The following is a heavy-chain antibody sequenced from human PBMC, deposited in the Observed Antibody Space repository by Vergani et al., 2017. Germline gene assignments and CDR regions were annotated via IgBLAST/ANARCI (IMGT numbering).Heavy chain of an antibody. CDR3: ARMGGYDEGDAFRIGYFDS. D-gene: IGHD3-22*01. J-gene: IGHJ4*02. V-gene: IGHV4-31*03. CDR2: ISYTGST. Sequence: QVQLQESGPGLVKPSQTLSLTCSVSGDSISSGVYYWNWIRQHPGKGLEWIGYISYTGSTHHNPSLRRRINMSVDTSKNQFSLKLNSVTAADTAMYYCARMGGYDEGDAFRIGYFDSWGPGILVTVSS. CDR1: GDSISSGVYY.